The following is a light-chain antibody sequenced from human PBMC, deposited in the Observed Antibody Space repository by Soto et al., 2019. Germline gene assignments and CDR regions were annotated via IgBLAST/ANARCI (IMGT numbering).Light chain of an antibody. CDR2: GAS. Sequence: EVVLTQSPGTLSLSPGERATLSCGASQSVTGNYLAWYQQKPGQAPRLLIFGASTRATGIPDRFSGSGSGTDFTLTISRLGPEDFEVYYCQHYYTSYTTLGQGTNVDIK. J-gene: IGKJ1*01. CDR1: QSVTGNY. V-gene: IGKV3-20*01. CDR3: QHYYTSYTT.